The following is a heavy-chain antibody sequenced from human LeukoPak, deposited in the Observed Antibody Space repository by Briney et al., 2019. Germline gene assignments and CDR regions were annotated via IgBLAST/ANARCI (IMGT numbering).Heavy chain of an antibody. CDR3: ASRDTCRGDICYGLAY. J-gene: IGHJ4*02. CDR2: INSDGSST. Sequence: PGGSLRLSCAASGFTFSSYWMHWVRHAPGKGLVWVLRINSDGSSTTYADSVKGRFTISRDNSRNTVSLQMNNLRAEDTATYYCASRDTCRGDICYGLAYWGQGTLVTVSS. CDR1: GFTFSSYW. V-gene: IGHV3-74*01. D-gene: IGHD2-15*01.